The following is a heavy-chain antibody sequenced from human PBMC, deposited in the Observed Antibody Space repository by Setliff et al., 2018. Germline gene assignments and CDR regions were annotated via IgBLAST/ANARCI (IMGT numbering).Heavy chain of an antibody. D-gene: IGHD3-9*01. CDR3: VRQDILTSYYMFDY. CDR2: ISAYTGNT. Sequence: ASVKVSCKGSGYTFTTFGIDWVREVPGQGLEWMGWISAYTGNTKYAQKFHDRVTVTTDTSTATAYMELSRLTSDDTAVYYCVRQDILTSYYMFDYWGQGTLVTVSS. J-gene: IGHJ4*02. CDR1: GYTFTTFG. V-gene: IGHV1-18*01.